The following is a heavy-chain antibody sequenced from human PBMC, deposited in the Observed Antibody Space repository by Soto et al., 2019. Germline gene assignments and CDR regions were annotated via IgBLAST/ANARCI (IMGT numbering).Heavy chain of an antibody. D-gene: IGHD1-26*01. CDR1: GFTFSSYS. CDR2: ISSSSSTI. J-gene: IGHJ4*02. V-gene: IGHV3-48*01. CDR3: ARIGVVGATSPDY. Sequence: GGSLRLSCAASGFTFSSYSMNWVRRAPGKGLEWVSYISSSSSTIYYADSVKGRFTISRDNAKNSLYLQMNSLRAEDTAVYYCARIGVVGATSPDYWGQGTLVTVSS.